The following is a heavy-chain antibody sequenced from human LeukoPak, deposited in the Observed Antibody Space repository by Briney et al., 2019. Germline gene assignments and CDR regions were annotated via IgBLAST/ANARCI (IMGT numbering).Heavy chain of an antibody. J-gene: IGHJ4*02. CDR2: IHHSGVI. V-gene: IGHV4-38-2*02. Sequence: PSETLSLTCTVSGYSISSGYYWSWIRQPPGKGLEWIATIHHSGVIYYNPSLKSRVTMSVDTSKNQFSLKLGSVTAAGTAVYYCARYTANTAGYSFDFWGQGALVTVSS. CDR1: GYSISSGYY. D-gene: IGHD3-22*01. CDR3: ARYTANTAGYSFDF.